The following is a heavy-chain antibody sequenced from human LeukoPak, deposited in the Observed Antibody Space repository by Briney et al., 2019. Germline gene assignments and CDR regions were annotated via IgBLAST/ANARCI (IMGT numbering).Heavy chain of an antibody. D-gene: IGHD6-13*01. CDR2: INWNGGST. V-gene: IGHV3-20*04. CDR1: GFTFDDYG. J-gene: IGHJ5*02. CDR3: ARDKLGSSNA. Sequence: GGSLRLSCVASGFTFDDYGMSWVRQAPGKGLEWVSGINWNGGSTGYADSVKGRFTISRDNANNSPYLQMNSLRAEDTALYYCARDKLGSSNAWGQGTLVTVSS.